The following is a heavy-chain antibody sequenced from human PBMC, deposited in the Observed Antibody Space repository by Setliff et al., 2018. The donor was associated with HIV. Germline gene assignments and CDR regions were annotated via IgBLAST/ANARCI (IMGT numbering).Heavy chain of an antibody. V-gene: IGHV3-23*01. CDR2: ISGSGYGT. J-gene: IGHJ4*02. D-gene: IGHD2-15*01. Sequence: PRGSLRLSCAASGFTFSSYAMSWVRQAPGKGLEWVSGISGSGYGTFYADSVKGRFTISRDNSKSTLYLQMNGLRAEDTAVYYCAKEDRILFYWGQGTLVTVSS. CDR3: AKEDRILFY. CDR1: GFTFSSYA.